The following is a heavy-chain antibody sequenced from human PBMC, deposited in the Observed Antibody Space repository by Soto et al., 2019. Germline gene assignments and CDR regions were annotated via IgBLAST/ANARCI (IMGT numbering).Heavy chain of an antibody. CDR2: SSGNNVYV. J-gene: IGHJ3*01. V-gene: IGHV3-21*01. CDR1: GFNLSIYT. D-gene: IGHD2-15*01. CDR3: TRDRCSGGSCYRTYAFDL. Sequence: EAQLVESGGGLVKPGGSLRLSCAASGFNLSIYTMNWVRQAPGKGLEWVSSSSGNNVYVDYADSVKGRFTISRDNAKNSLTLQMNSLRAEDTAVYYCTRDRCSGGSCYRTYAFDLWGQGTLATVSS.